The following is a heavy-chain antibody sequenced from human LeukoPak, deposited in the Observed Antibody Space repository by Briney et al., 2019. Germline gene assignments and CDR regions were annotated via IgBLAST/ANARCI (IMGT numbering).Heavy chain of an antibody. CDR3: ARGGIPTGPYYYFYYMDV. J-gene: IGHJ6*03. CDR1: RFTFSRNV. D-gene: IGHD3-10*01. V-gene: IGHV3-30*01. CDR2: TSYDGNNK. Sequence: PGGSLRLSCAASRFTFSRNVMHWVRQAPGKGLEWVALTSYDGNNKFYADSVKGRFTISRDNSRNTLYLQMNSLRGEDAAVYSCARGGIPTGPYYYFYYMDVWGKGTAVTVSS.